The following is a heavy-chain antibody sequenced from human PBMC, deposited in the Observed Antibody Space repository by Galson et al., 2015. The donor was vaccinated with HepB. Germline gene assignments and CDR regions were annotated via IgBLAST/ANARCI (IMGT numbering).Heavy chain of an antibody. CDR2: TCYRSKWYN. CDR1: GDSVSSNSAA. V-gene: IGHV6-1*01. CDR3: ARDPSGSYWGRWFDH. D-gene: IGHD1-26*01. Sequence: CAISGDSVSSNSAAWNWIRQSPSRGLEWLGRTCYRSKWYNDYAESVKSRMTIKPDTSKNEFSLQLNSVTPEDTAVYYCARDPSGSYWGRWFDHWGQGIPVTVSS. J-gene: IGHJ5*02.